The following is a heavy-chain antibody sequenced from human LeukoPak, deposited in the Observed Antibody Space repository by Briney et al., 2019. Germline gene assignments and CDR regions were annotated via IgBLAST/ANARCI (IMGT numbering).Heavy chain of an antibody. Sequence: GGSLRLSCAASGFTFSGYAMSWVRQAPGKGLEWVSAISGSGGSTYYADSVKGRFTISRDNSKNTLYLQMNSLRAEDTAVYYCARSTVTTPYYFDYWGQGTLVTVSS. CDR3: ARSTVTTPYYFDY. CDR2: ISGSGGST. V-gene: IGHV3-23*01. J-gene: IGHJ4*02. CDR1: GFTFSGYA. D-gene: IGHD4-17*01.